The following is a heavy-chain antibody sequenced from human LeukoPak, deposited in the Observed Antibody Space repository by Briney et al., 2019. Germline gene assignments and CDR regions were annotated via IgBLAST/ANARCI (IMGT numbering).Heavy chain of an antibody. CDR2: IYYSRST. CDR3: AREGQQLGYAFDI. D-gene: IGHD6-13*01. CDR1: GGSISSYY. V-gene: IGHV4-59*01. Sequence: SETLSLTCTVSGGSISSYYWSWIRQPPGKGLEWIGYIYYSRSTNYNPSLKSRVTISVDTSKNQFSLKLSSVTAADTAVYYCAREGQQLGYAFDIWGQGTMVTVSS. J-gene: IGHJ3*02.